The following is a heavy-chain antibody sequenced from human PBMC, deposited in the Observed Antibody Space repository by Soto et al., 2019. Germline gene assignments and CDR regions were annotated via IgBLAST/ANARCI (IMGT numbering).Heavy chain of an antibody. V-gene: IGHV3-33*01. Sequence: QVQLVESGGGVVQPGRSLRLSCAVSGFTISTYGMHWVRQAPGKGLEWVAVIWYDGGNKYYSDSLKGRFTISRDTSRNTLYLQMNSLRAEDTAVYYCARGNWNYGYFDFWGQGTLVTVSS. CDR1: GFTISTYG. J-gene: IGHJ4*02. D-gene: IGHD1-7*01. CDR2: IWYDGGNK. CDR3: ARGNWNYGYFDF.